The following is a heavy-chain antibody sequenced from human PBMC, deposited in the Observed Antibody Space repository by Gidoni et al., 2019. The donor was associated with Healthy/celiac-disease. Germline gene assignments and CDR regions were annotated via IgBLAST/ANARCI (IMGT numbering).Heavy chain of an antibody. CDR1: GGSFSGYY. CDR2: INHSGSP. D-gene: IGHD6-19*01. J-gene: IGHJ5*02. CDR3: ARGRRLAVASRSWFDP. V-gene: IGHV4-34*01. Sequence: QVQLQQWGAGLLKPSETLSLTCAVYGGSFSGYYWSWIRQPPGKGLEWIGEINHSGSPNYNPSLKSRVTISVDTSKNQFSLKLSSVTAADTAVYYCARGRRLAVASRSWFDPWGQGTLVTVSS.